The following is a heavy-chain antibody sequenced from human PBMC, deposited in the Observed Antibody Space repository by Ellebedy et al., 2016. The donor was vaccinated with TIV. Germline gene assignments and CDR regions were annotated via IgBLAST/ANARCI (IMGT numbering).Heavy chain of an antibody. D-gene: IGHD5/OR15-5a*01. CDR2: ISGSGVST. V-gene: IGHV3-23*01. Sequence: GGSLRLXCTTSGFTFSKYAMSWVRQAPGNGLEWVSVISGSGVSTDYADSVKGQFTISRDNSKNTLYLQMNSLRAEDTAVYYCARFPHPGVSTIFFFDYWGQGTLVTVSS. J-gene: IGHJ4*02. CDR3: ARFPHPGVSTIFFFDY. CDR1: GFTFSKYA.